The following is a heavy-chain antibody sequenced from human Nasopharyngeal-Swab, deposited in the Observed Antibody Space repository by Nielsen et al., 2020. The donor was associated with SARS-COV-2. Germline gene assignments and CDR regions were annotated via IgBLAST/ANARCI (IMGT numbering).Heavy chain of an antibody. CDR3: ARADSSSWYFDY. CDR2: ISSSSSYI. CDR1: GFTFSSYS. Sequence: GESLKISCAASGFTFSSYSMNWVRQAPGKGLEWVSSISSSSSYIYYADSVKGRFTISIDNAKNSLYLQMNSLRAEDTAVYYCARADSSSWYFDYWGQGTLVTVSS. D-gene: IGHD6-13*01. J-gene: IGHJ4*02. V-gene: IGHV3-21*01.